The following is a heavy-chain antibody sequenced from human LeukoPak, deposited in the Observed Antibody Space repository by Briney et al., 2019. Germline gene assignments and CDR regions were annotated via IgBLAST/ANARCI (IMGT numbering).Heavy chain of an antibody. CDR3: ARDLITYDSSGYSQSY. CDR1: GYAFTSYD. D-gene: IGHD3-22*01. J-gene: IGHJ4*02. V-gene: IGHV1-8*01. CDR2: MNPNSGNT. Sequence: ASVKVSCKASGYAFTSYDINWVRQATGQGLEWMGWMNPNSGNTGYAQKFQGRVTMTRNTSISTAYMELSSLRSEDTAVYYCARDLITYDSSGYSQSYWGQGTLVTVSS.